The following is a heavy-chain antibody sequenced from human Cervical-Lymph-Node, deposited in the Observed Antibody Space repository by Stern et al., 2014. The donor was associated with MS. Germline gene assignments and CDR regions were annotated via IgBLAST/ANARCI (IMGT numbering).Heavy chain of an antibody. J-gene: IGHJ4*02. V-gene: IGHV3-33*01. CDR3: ASAYSSSHYYFDY. CDR2: IRYDGSNH. Sequence: VQLVESGGGVVQPWRSLRLSCAASGFSFSRYAMHWVRQAPGKGLEWVALIRYDGSNHYYADCVTGRFTISRDNFKTTIYLQMTSLRAEDTAVYYCASAYSSSHYYFDYWGQGTLVTVSS. CDR1: GFSFSRYA. D-gene: IGHD6-13*01.